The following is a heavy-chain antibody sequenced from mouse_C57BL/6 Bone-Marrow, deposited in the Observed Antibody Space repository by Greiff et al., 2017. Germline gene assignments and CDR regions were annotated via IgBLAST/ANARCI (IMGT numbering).Heavy chain of an antibody. J-gene: IGHJ4*01. CDR3: ARGAYDYDGYYYAMDY. D-gene: IGHD2-4*01. Sequence: VQLQQPGAELVKPGASVKLSCKASGYTFPSYWMHWVKQRPGQGLEWICMIHPNSGSTNYNEKFKSKATLTVDQSSSTAYMQLSSLTAEDAAIYYCARGAYDYDGYYYAMDYGGQGTSVTVSS. CDR1: GYTFPSYW. CDR2: IHPNSGST. V-gene: IGHV1-64*01.